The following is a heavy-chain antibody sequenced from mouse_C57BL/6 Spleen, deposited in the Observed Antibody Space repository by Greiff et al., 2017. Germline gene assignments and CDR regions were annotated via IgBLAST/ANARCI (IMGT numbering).Heavy chain of an antibody. D-gene: IGHD2-2*01. J-gene: IGHJ4*01. Sequence: QVQLQQSGAELMKPGASVKLSCKATGYTFTGYWIEWVKQRPGHGLEWIGELLPGSGSTNYNEKFKGKATFTADTSSNTAYMQLSSLTTEDPAIDYCARGGLRPNYYAMDYWGQGTSVTVSS. CDR2: LLPGSGST. CDR1: GYTFTGYW. CDR3: ARGGLRPNYYAMDY. V-gene: IGHV1-9*01.